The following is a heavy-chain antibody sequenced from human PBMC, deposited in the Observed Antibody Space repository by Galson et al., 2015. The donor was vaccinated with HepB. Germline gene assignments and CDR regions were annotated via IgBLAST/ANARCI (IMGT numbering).Heavy chain of an antibody. J-gene: IGHJ4*02. V-gene: IGHV3-33*08. CDR1: GFTFNIYG. D-gene: IGHD3-22*01. CDR3: ARDSSSYYDSNSYYNY. Sequence: SLRLSCAASGFTFNIYGMHWVRQAPGKGLEWVALIWYDGTNEDYADSVKGRFIISRDNSKNTVYLQMNSLRAEDTAVYFCARDSSSYYDSNSYYNYWGQGILVTVSS. CDR2: IWYDGTNE.